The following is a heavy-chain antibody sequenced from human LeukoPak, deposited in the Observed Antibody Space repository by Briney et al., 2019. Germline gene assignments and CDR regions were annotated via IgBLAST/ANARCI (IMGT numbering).Heavy chain of an antibody. D-gene: IGHD3-9*01. Sequence: PGGSLRLSCAASGFTFSSYAMSWVRQAPGKGLEWVSAMSGSGGSTYYADSVKGRFTISRDNSKNTLYLQMNSLRAEDTAVYYCAKSPTYYDILTGYYSGYYFDYWGQGTLVTVSS. CDR1: GFTFSSYA. J-gene: IGHJ4*02. CDR2: MSGSGGST. V-gene: IGHV3-23*01. CDR3: AKSPTYYDILTGYYSGYYFDY.